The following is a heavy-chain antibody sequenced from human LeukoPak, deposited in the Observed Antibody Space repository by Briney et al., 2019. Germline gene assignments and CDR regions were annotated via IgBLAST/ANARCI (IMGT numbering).Heavy chain of an antibody. Sequence: GGSLRLSCAASGFTFSTYSMNWVRLAPGKGLVWVSYISSSLSSIYYADSVKGRFTISRDNAKNSLYLQMSSLRREDTAVYFCVRGPRYSGYDYFDYWGQGTLVTVSS. CDR2: ISSSLSSI. CDR3: VRGPRYSGYDYFDY. V-gene: IGHV3-48*01. J-gene: IGHJ4*02. CDR1: GFTFSTYS. D-gene: IGHD5-12*01.